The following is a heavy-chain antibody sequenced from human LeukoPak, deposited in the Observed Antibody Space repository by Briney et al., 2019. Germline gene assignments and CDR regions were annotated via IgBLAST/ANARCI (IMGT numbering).Heavy chain of an antibody. CDR2: IYHSGSP. D-gene: IGHD3-22*01. J-gene: IGHJ3*02. CDR3: ARTAIASSAYSAFDI. Sequence: PSETLSLTCAVSGGSISSSNWWSWVRQPPGKGPEWIGGIYHSGSPSYNPSLKSRVTISVDTSKIQFSLRLTSVTAADAAVYYCARTAIASSAYSAFDIWGQGTMVTVSS. V-gene: IGHV4-4*02. CDR1: GGSISSSNW.